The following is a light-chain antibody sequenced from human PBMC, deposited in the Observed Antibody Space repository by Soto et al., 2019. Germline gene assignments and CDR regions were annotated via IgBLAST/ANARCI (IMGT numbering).Light chain of an antibody. Sequence: QSVLTQPASVSGSPGQLIAISCTGTSSDVGAYNYVSWFQQHPGKAPKLMIYDVSNRPSGVSNRFSGSKSGNTASLTISGLQAEDEADYYCTSYSSSSTLYVFGTGTKVTVL. J-gene: IGLJ1*01. CDR2: DVS. CDR3: TSYSSSSTLYV. V-gene: IGLV2-14*01. CDR1: SSDVGAYNY.